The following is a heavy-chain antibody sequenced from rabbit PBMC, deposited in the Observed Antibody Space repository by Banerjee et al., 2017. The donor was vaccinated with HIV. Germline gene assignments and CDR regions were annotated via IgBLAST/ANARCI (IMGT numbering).Heavy chain of an antibody. D-gene: IGHD6-1*01. CDR3: ARSIDAGDAGYGYALGNL. V-gene: IGHV1S40*01. J-gene: IGHJ4*01. CDR1: GIDFSGYYY. CDR2: IYAGGSGST. Sequence: QSLQESGGGLFQPGASLTLTCTASGIDFSGYYYVCWVRQAPGKGLEWIGDIYAGGSGSTYYASWAKGRFTISKTSSTTVTLQMTSLTAADTATYFCARSIDAGDAGYGYALGNLWGPGTLVTVS.